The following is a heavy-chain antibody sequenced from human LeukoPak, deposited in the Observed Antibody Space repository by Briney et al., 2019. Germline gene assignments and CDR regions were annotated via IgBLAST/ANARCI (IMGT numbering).Heavy chain of an antibody. D-gene: IGHD2-15*01. J-gene: IGHJ3*02. V-gene: IGHV5-51*01. CDR3: ARPLGSCTGGSCSRFDAFDI. CDR2: IYPGDSDT. Sequence: GESLKISCKGFGYSVTSYWIGWVRQMPGKGLEWMGIIYPGDSDTRYSPSFQGQVTISADKSISTAYLQWSSLKASDTAMYYCARPLGSCTGGSCSRFDAFDIWGQGTMVTVSS. CDR1: GYSVTSYW.